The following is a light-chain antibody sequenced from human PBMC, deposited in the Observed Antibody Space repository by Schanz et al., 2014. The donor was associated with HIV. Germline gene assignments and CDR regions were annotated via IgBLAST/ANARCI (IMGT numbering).Light chain of an antibody. Sequence: QSVLTQPPSASGTPGQRVTISCSGSSSNIGSNYAYWYQHLPGTAPKLLIYRNNQRPSGVPDRFSGSKSGTSASLAISGLRSEDEADYYCAAWDVNLNGPVFGGGTKLTVL. CDR2: RNN. CDR1: SSNIGSNY. CDR3: AAWDVNLNGPV. J-gene: IGLJ2*01. V-gene: IGLV1-47*01.